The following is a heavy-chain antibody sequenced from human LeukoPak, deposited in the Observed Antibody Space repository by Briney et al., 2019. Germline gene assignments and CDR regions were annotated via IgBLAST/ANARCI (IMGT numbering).Heavy chain of an antibody. D-gene: IGHD6-6*01. CDR2: IYYGGST. Sequence: SETLSLTCTVSGGSISSSSYYWGWIRQPPGKGLEWIGSIYYGGSTYYNPSLKSRVTISVDTSKNQFSLKLSSVTAADTAVYYCARDYSSLCFFDPWGQGTLVTVSS. V-gene: IGHV4-39*07. J-gene: IGHJ5*02. CDR1: GGSISSSSYY. CDR3: ARDYSSLCFFDP.